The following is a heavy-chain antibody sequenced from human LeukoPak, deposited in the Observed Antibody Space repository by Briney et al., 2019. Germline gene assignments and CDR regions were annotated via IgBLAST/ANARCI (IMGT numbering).Heavy chain of an antibody. CDR3: AKALVAGGFSPGY. CDR2: ISGSGDST. CDR1: GFTFSSYA. V-gene: IGHV3-23*01. D-gene: IGHD6-13*01. J-gene: IGHJ4*02. Sequence: GGSLRLSCAASGFTFSSYAMSWVRQAPGKGLEWVSAISGSGDSTYYADSVKGRFTISRDNSENTPYLQMNSLRAEDTAEYYCAKALVAGGFSPGYWGQGTLVTVSS.